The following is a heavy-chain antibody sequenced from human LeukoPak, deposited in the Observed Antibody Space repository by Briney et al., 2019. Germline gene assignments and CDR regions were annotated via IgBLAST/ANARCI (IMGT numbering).Heavy chain of an antibody. V-gene: IGHV3-23*01. CDR1: GFTFRNYA. Sequence: PGGSLRLSCGASGFTFRNYAMAWVRQGPGKGLEWVSGISGSGGRTFYAESVKGRVTISRDNFKNTVFLQMNSLTTEDTAIYYCVKGDSIYYSSGYFYESWGQAILVTVSP. CDR3: VKGDSIYYSSGYFYES. CDR2: ISGSGGRT. D-gene: IGHD3-22*01. J-gene: IGHJ4*02.